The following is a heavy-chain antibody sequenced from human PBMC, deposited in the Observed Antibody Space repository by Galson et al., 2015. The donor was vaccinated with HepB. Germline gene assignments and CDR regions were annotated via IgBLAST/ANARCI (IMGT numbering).Heavy chain of an antibody. D-gene: IGHD3-9*01. CDR1: GYTFTSYG. J-gene: IGHJ3*02. V-gene: IGHV1-18*01. CDR2: ISAYNGNT. Sequence: SVKVSCKASGYTFTSYGISWVRQAPGQGLEWMGWISAYNGNTNYAQKLQGRVTMTTDTSTSTAYMELRSLRSDDTAVYYCAATYYDILTGSRGYAFDIWGQGTMVTVSS. CDR3: AATYYDILTGSRGYAFDI.